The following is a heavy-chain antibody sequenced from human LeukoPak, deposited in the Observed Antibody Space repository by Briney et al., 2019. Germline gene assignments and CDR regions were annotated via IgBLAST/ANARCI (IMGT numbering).Heavy chain of an antibody. V-gene: IGHV1-8*03. J-gene: IGHJ5*02. CDR3: ARVFSTYYYGSGSYLFGGSWFDP. CDR2: MNPNSGNT. D-gene: IGHD3-10*01. CDR1: GYTFTGYY. Sequence: ASVKVSCKASGYTFTGYYMHWVRQATGQGLEWMGWMNPNSGNTGYAQKFQGRVTITRNTSISTAYMELSSLRSEDTAVYYCARVFSTYYYGSGSYLFGGSWFDPWGQGTLVTVSS.